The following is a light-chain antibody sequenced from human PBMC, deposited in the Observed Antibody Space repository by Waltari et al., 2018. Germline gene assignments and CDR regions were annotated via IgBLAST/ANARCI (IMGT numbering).Light chain of an antibody. CDR1: SSDVGGYNY. CDR3: SSYRRSDIVV. CDR2: DVN. V-gene: IGLV2-14*03. J-gene: IGLJ2*01. Sequence: QSALTQPASVSGSPGQSLTISCTGTSSDVGGYNYLSWYQHHPGKAPKIMIYDVNDRPSGVSNRFSGSKSGNTASLTISGLQAEDEADYYCSSYRRSDIVVFGGGTKLTVL.